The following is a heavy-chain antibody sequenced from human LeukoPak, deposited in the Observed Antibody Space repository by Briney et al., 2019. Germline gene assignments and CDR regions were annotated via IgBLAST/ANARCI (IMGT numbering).Heavy chain of an antibody. D-gene: IGHD3-22*01. J-gene: IGHJ6*03. CDR1: GFTFTSYT. CDR3: ASRREGGYRSLYYYYYMDV. CDR2: ISSRSTYI. V-gene: IGHV3-21*01. Sequence: GGSLRLSCAASGFTFTSYTMNWVRQAPGKGLEWVSSISSRSTYIYYADSVKGRFTISRDNAKNSLYLQMNGLRAEDTAVYYCASRREGGYRSLYYYYYMDVWGKGTTVTVSS.